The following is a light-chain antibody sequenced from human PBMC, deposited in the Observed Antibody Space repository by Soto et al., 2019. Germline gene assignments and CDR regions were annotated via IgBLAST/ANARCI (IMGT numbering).Light chain of an antibody. V-gene: IGKV3-20*01. CDR3: HHYGSSLLP. J-gene: IGKJ4*01. CDR2: GAS. CDR1: QRVSRSN. Sequence: IVLAQSPGTLSVSPGETATLSCRSSQRVSRSNIGWYQQKPGQAPRLLIYGASKRTTGVPDRFSGSGSGTEFNLVISRLEPEDFAVYYCHHYGSSLLPFGGGTKVDIK.